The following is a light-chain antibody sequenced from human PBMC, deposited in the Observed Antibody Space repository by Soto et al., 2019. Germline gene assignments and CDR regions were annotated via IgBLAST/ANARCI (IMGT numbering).Light chain of an antibody. CDR1: QGISSD. CDR2: AAS. V-gene: IGKV1-9*01. Sequence: DIQLTESPSFLSASVGDRVTITCRASQGISSDLAWYQQKPGKDPKLLSYAASALQSGVPSRFSGTGSGTKFYLTISTLQPEDFPTYYTQQQESYLFTFGPGTKWDLK. J-gene: IGKJ3*01. CDR3: QQQESYLFT.